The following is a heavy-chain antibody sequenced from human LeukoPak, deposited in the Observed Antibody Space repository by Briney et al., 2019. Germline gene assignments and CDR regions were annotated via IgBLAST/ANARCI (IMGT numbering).Heavy chain of an antibody. Sequence: GASVKVSCKASGYTFTSYGISWVRQAPGQGLEWMGWISAYNGNTNYAQKLQGRVTMTTDTSTSTAYMELRSLKSDDTAVYYCARAGGDGYNCVDAFDIWGQGTMVTVSS. CDR3: ARAGGDGYNCVDAFDI. D-gene: IGHD5-24*01. CDR1: GYTFTSYG. J-gene: IGHJ3*02. CDR2: ISAYNGNT. V-gene: IGHV1-18*01.